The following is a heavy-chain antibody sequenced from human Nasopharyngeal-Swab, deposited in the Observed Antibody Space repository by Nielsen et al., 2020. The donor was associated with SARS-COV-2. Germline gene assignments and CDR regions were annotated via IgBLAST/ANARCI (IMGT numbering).Heavy chain of an antibody. Sequence: GGSLRLSCAASGFTLSSFWMTWVRQAPGKGLEWVANIKQDGSEKYYVDSVKGRFTISRDNAENSLYLQMNSLRAEDTAVYYCARLSGSSWDFDLWGRGTLVTVSS. CDR1: GFTLSSFW. V-gene: IGHV3-7*01. CDR3: ARLSGSSWDFDL. D-gene: IGHD6-13*01. CDR2: IKQDGSEK. J-gene: IGHJ2*01.